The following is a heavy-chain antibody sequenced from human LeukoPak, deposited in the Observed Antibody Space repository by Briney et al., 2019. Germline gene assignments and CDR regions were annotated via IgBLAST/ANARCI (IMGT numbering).Heavy chain of an antibody. CDR3: AKDRCSNGIGCYYYYMDV. CDR2: IQNDGSNE. D-gene: IGHD2-8*01. J-gene: IGHJ6*03. V-gene: IGHV3-30*02. Sequence: GGSLRLSCAASGFAFSSYGMHWVRQAPGKGLEWVAYIQNDGSNEQYADSVKGRFSISRDSSKNILYLQMNSLRAEDTAVYYCAKDRCSNGIGCYYYYMDVWGKGTTVTISS. CDR1: GFAFSSYG.